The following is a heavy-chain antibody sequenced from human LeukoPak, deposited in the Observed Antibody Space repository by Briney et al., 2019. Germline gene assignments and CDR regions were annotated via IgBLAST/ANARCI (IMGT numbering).Heavy chain of an antibody. J-gene: IGHJ4*02. D-gene: IGHD2-2*01. V-gene: IGHV4-39*01. CDR2: IYYSGST. CDR1: GGSISSSNW. CDR3: ARWGVVPAAIDY. Sequence: PSETLSLTCAVSGGSISSSNWWSWVRQPPGKGLEWIGSIYYSGSTYYNPSLKSRVTISVDTSKNQFSLKLSSVTAADTAVYYCARWGVVPAAIDYWGQGTLVTVSS.